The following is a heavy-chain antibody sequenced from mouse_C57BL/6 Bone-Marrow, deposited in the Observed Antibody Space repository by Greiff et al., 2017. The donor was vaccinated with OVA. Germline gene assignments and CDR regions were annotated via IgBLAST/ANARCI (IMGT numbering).Heavy chain of an antibody. V-gene: IGHV1-42*01. CDR1: GYSFTGYY. CDR2: INPSTGGT. J-gene: IGHJ4*01. Sequence: VQLQQSGPELVNPGASVKISCKASGYSFTGYYMNWVKQSPEKSLEWIGEINPSTGGTTYNQKFKAKATLTVDKSSSTAYMQLKSLTSEDSAVYYCAREAYYYAMDYWGQGTSVTVSS. CDR3: AREAYYYAMDY. D-gene: IGHD3-2*02.